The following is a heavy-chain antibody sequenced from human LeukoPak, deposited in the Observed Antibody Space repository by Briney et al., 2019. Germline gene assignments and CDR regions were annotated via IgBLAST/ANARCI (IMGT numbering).Heavy chain of an antibody. D-gene: IGHD3-22*01. V-gene: IGHV5-51*01. Sequence: GESLKISCKGSGYSFTNYWIGWVRQMPGKGLEWMGVIYPGDSDTRYSPSFQGQVTISADKSISTAYLQWSSLKASDTAMYYCARTYYYDTSGYFPIGYWGQGTLVTVSP. CDR1: GYSFTNYW. J-gene: IGHJ4*02. CDR2: IYPGDSDT. CDR3: ARTYYYDTSGYFPIGY.